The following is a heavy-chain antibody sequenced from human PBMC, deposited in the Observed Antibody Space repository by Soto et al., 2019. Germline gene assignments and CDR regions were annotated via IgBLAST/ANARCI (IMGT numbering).Heavy chain of an antibody. CDR2: IIPISGTA. CDR3: ASSEGSSTSLEIYYYYYYGMDV. D-gene: IGHD2-2*01. CDR1: GGTFSSYA. J-gene: IGHJ6*04. Sequence: QVQLVQSGAEVKKPGSSVKVSCKASGGTFSSYAISWVRQAPGQGLEWRGGIIPISGTANYAQKFQGRVTSTADESTSTAYMELSSLRSEDAAVYYCASSEGSSTSLEIYYYYYYGMDVWGKGTTVTVSS. V-gene: IGHV1-69*01.